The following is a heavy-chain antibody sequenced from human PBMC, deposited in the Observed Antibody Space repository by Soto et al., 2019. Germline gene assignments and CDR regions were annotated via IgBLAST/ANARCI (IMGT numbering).Heavy chain of an antibody. CDR2: THYSGNT. CDR3: ARHTATIRAGFDY. Sequence: QVQLQESGPGLVRPSETLSLTCSVSGASISSYYWDWIRQPPGKGLEWIGYTHYSGNTNYHPSLTSRVTISLDTSRNQFSLKQSSVTAADTAVYYCARHTATIRAGFDYWGQGALVTVSS. D-gene: IGHD4-17*01. J-gene: IGHJ4*02. CDR1: GASISSYY. V-gene: IGHV4-59*01.